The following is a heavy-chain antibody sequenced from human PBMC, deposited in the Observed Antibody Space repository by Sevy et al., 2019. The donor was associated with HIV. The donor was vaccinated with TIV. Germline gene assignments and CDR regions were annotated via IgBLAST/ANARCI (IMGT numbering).Heavy chain of an antibody. Sequence: SETLSLTCSVSGDAISDYHWTWVRQPAGKGLEWIGHIFGSGIARFNPSLKTRVTMSADRSKNQFSVMLTSATTADTAVYYCARGGDMIRGVIGSEYAFFHMDVWGPRTTVTVSS. CDR1: GDAISDYH. CDR3: ARGGDMIRGVIGSEYAFFHMDV. V-gene: IGHV4-4*07. CDR2: IFGSGIA. J-gene: IGHJ6*02. D-gene: IGHD3-10*01.